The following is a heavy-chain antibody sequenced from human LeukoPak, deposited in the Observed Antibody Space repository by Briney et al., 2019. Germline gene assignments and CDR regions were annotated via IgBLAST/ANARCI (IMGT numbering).Heavy chain of an antibody. CDR3: ARTLAAADS. Sequence: SETLSLTCTVSGGSISSYSWSWIRQPPGKGLEWIGYMYSRGSTNDNPSLKSRVTISRDTSKNQLSLRVTSVTAADTAMYYCARTLAAADSWGQGTLVTVSS. CDR2: MYSRGST. CDR1: GGSISSYS. J-gene: IGHJ5*01. V-gene: IGHV4-4*08. D-gene: IGHD6-13*01.